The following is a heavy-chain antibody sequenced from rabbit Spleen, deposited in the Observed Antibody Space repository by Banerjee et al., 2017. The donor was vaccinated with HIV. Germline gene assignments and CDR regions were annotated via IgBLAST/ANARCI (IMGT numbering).Heavy chain of an antibody. Sequence: QEQLVESGGGLVKPEGSLTLTCKASGFSFSDRDVMCWVRQAPGKGLQWIACINVYTGKPVYATWAKGRFTISRTSSTTVTLQMTSLTAADTATYFCARDLIGIIGWNFYLWGPGTLVTVS. CDR2: INVYTGKP. CDR1: GFSFSDRDV. D-gene: IGHD1-1*01. J-gene: IGHJ4*01. CDR3: ARDLIGIIGWNFYL. V-gene: IGHV1S45*01.